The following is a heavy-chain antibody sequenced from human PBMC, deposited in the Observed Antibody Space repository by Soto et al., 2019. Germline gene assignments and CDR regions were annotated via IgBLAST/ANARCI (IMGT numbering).Heavy chain of an antibody. CDR1: GGSISSYY. Sequence: PSETLSLTCTVSGGSISSYYWSWIRQPPGKGLEWIGYIYYSGSTNYNPSLKSRVTISVDTSKNQFSLKLSSVTAADTAVYYCARDKITGLFDYWGQGTLVPSPQ. J-gene: IGHJ4*02. D-gene: IGHD2-8*02. CDR2: IYYSGST. V-gene: IGHV4-59*12. CDR3: ARDKITGLFDY.